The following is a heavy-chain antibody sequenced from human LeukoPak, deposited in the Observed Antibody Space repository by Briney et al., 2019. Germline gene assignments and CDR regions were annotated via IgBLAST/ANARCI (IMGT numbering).Heavy chain of an antibody. D-gene: IGHD3-3*01. CDR3: ARDPIFGVPSSPFDY. V-gene: IGHV1-2*02. J-gene: IGHJ4*02. CDR1: GYTFTDYY. CDR2: INPHSGGT. Sequence: ASVKVSCKTSGYTFTDYYMHWLRQAPGQGLEWMGWINPHSGGTNYAQKLQGRVTMTTDTSTSTAYMELRSLRSDDTAVYYCARDPIFGVPSSPFDYWGQGTLVTVSS.